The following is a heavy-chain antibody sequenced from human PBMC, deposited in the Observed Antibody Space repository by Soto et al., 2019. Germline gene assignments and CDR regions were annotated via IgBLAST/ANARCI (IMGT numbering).Heavy chain of an antibody. D-gene: IGHD3-10*01. J-gene: IGHJ4*02. CDR1: GYSFTSYA. CDR3: ARSGGLDD. V-gene: IGHV1-3*01. CDR2: INAANGNT. Sequence: QVQLVQSGAEVKKPGASVKVSCKASGYSFTSYAIHWVRQAPGQGLECMGWINAANGNTRYSQKFQGRVTIPRDTSATTAYMDLSSLTSEDTAVYYCARSGGLDDWGQGTLITVSS.